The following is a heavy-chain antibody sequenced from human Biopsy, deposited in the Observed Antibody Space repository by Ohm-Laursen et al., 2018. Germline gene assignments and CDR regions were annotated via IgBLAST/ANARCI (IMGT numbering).Heavy chain of an antibody. D-gene: IGHD1-26*01. V-gene: IGHV3-23*01. J-gene: IGHJ6*02. Sequence: SLRLSCTASGFTFKNYAMNWVRQAPGKGLDWVSSIDSSAASTFYADPVKGRFTISRDNSKNTVYLEMNSLRAEDTAVYFCARDPIVGSKADGMDVWGQGTTVTVSS. CDR1: GFTFKNYA. CDR2: IDSSAAST. CDR3: ARDPIVGSKADGMDV.